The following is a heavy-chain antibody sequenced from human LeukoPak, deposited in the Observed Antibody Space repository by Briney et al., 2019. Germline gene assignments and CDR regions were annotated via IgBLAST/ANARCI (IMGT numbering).Heavy chain of an antibody. J-gene: IGHJ3*02. V-gene: IGHV3-72*01. CDR1: GFTFSDHY. Sequence: GGSLRLSCAASGFTFSDHYIDWVRQAPGKGLEWVGRMRNKANSYTTENAASVKGRLTLSRGDSKRLVFLQLNSLKIEDTAVYYCARSPESGGNVFDIWGQGTMVTVSS. CDR2: MRNKANSYTT. CDR3: ARSPESGGNVFDI. D-gene: IGHD3-16*01.